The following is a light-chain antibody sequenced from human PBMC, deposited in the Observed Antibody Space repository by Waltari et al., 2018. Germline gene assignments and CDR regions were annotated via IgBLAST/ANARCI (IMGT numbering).Light chain of an antibody. CDR2: KVS. CDR1: QSLVSSDGNTI. V-gene: IGKV2-30*01. Sequence: DVVLTQYPLSLPVILGQPASISCRSSQSLVSSDGNTILHWFQQRPGQSPRRLIYKVSNRDYGFPGRFRGGGPGTAFTLKIRRVEAEDVGIYYCMHVTHWPPSLNFGGGTKVEIK. J-gene: IGKJ4*01. CDR3: MHVTHWPPSLN.